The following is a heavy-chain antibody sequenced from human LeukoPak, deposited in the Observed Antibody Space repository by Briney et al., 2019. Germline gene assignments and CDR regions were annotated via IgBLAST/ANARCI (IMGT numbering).Heavy chain of an antibody. V-gene: IGHV3-7*03. CDR1: GFTFSSYW. CDR3: AGGYYDFWSGYRAPGYYYGMDV. J-gene: IGHJ6*02. D-gene: IGHD3-3*01. Sequence: GGSLRLSCAASGFTFSSYWMSWVRQAPGKGLEWVANIKQDGSEKYYVDSVKGRFTISRDNAKNSLYLQMNSLRAEDTAVYYCAGGYYDFWSGYRAPGYYYGMDVWGQGTTVTVSS. CDR2: IKQDGSEK.